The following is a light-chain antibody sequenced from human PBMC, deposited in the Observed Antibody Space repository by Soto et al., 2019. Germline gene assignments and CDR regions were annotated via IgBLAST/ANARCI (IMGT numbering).Light chain of an antibody. CDR3: QLLT. V-gene: IGKV3-20*01. Sequence: EIVLTQSPGTLSLSPGERATLSCRASQSVSSSYLAWYQQKPGQAPRLLIYGASSRATGIPDRFSGSGSGTDFTLTSSRLEPEDFAVYYCQLLTFVPWTKVDIK. J-gene: IGKJ3*01. CDR2: GAS. CDR1: QSVSSSY.